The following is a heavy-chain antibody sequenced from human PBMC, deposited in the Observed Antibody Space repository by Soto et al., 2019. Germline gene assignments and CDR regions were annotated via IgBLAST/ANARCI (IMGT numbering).Heavy chain of an antibody. CDR1: GDSISRGGYY. CDR2: IYYTGST. CDR3: ARDPADRGDYFDY. Sequence: PSETLSLTCTVSGDSISRGGYYWSWIRQHPGKGLEWIGYIYYTGSTYYNPSLKSRVTISVDTSKNQFSLKVSSVTAADTAVYYCARDPADRGDYFDYCGQGTLVPVSS. J-gene: IGHJ4*02. V-gene: IGHV4-31*03. D-gene: IGHD3-10*01.